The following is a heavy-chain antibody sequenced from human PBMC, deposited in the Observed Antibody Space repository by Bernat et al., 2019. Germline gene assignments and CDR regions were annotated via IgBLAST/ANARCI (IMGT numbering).Heavy chain of an antibody. Sequence: EVQLLESGGGLVQSGGSLRLSCAASGFTFSNYAMSWVRQAPGKGLEWVSAISGGGGSTYYADSVRGRFTISRDNSKNTLYLQMNSLRAEDTAVFYCAKDGGSGWRRTEGADYWGQGTLVTVSS. D-gene: IGHD6-19*01. CDR3: AKDGGSGWRRTEGADY. CDR2: ISGGGGST. CDR1: GFTFSNYA. V-gene: IGHV3-23*01. J-gene: IGHJ4*02.